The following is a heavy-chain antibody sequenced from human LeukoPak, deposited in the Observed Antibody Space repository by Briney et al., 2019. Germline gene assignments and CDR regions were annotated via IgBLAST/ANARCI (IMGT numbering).Heavy chain of an antibody. D-gene: IGHD3-3*01. CDR2: IYYSGST. V-gene: IGHV4-39*07. Sequence: SETLSLTCTVSGGSISSSSYYWGWIRQPPGKGLEWIGSIYYSGSTYYNPSLKSRVTISVDTSKNQFSLKLSSVTAADTAVYYCARMQNPLYYDFWSGSNQYYFDYWGQGTLVTVSS. J-gene: IGHJ4*02. CDR3: ARMQNPLYYDFWSGSNQYYFDY. CDR1: GGSISSSSYY.